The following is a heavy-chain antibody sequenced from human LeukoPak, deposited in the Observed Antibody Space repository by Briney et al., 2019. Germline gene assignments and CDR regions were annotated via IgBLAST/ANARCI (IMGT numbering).Heavy chain of an antibody. CDR3: AKTPRRLAAAGPVYYFDY. Sequence: PGGSLRLSCAASGFTVSSNYMSWVRQAPGKGLEWVSVIYSGGSTYYADSVKGRFTISRDNSKNTLYLQMNSLRAEDTAVYYCAKTPRRLAAAGPVYYFDYWGQGTLVTVSS. D-gene: IGHD6-13*01. J-gene: IGHJ4*02. CDR2: IYSGGST. V-gene: IGHV3-53*01. CDR1: GFTVSSNY.